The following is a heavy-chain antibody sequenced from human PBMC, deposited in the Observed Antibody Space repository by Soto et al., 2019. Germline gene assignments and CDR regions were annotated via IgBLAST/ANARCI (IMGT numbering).Heavy chain of an antibody. J-gene: IGHJ4*02. D-gene: IGHD3-22*01. Sequence: GGSLRLSCAASGFTFEDHTMHWVRQAPGKGLEWVSLISWDGDSAYYADSVKGRFTISRDNSKNSLYLQMNSLRTEDTALYYCAKGLYDYDSSGHPPDYWGQGTLVTVSS. V-gene: IGHV3-43*01. CDR3: AKGLYDYDSSGHPPDY. CDR1: GFTFEDHT. CDR2: ISWDGDSA.